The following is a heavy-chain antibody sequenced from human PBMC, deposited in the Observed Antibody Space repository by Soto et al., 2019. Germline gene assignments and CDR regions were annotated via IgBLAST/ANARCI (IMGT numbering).Heavy chain of an antibody. J-gene: IGHJ4*02. Sequence: GESLKISCKGSGYSFTSYWIGWVRRMPGKGLEWMGIIYPGDSDTRYSPSFQGQVTISADKSISTAYLQWSSLKASDTAMYYCARGSKDSYPGSRIFDFWGRGTLVTVSS. D-gene: IGHD2-21*01. CDR2: IYPGDSDT. CDR1: GYSFTSYW. V-gene: IGHV5-51*01. CDR3: ARGSKDSYPGSRIFDF.